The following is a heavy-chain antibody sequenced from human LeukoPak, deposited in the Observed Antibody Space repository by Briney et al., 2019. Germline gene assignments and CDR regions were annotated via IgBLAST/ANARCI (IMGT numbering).Heavy chain of an antibody. J-gene: IGHJ3*02. Sequence: SETLSLTCAVSGGSISSGGYSWSWIRQPPGKGLEWIGYIYHSGSTYYNPSLKSRVTISVDRPKNQFSLKLSSVTAADTAVYYCARAYYDFWSGYYSAFDIWGQGTMVTVSS. CDR1: GGSISSGGYS. CDR3: ARAYYDFWSGYYSAFDI. D-gene: IGHD3-3*01. V-gene: IGHV4-30-2*01. CDR2: IYHSGST.